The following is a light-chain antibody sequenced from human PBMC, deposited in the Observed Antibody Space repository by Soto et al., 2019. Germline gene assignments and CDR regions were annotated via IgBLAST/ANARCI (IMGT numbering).Light chain of an antibody. Sequence: DIQMTQSPSTLSASVGDRVTITCRASQTISNWLASYQQKPGKAPKLLIYDASSLHSGVPSRFSGSGSGTEFTLTISSLQPDDFATYYCQQYISYSYTFGQGTKLEI. CDR3: QQYISYSYT. CDR2: DAS. CDR1: QTISNW. J-gene: IGKJ2*01. V-gene: IGKV1-5*01.